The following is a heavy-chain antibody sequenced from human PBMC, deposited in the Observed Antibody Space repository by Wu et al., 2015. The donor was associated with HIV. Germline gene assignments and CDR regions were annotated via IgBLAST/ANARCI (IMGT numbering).Heavy chain of an antibody. D-gene: IGHD2-21*01. CDR2: INPNSGGT. Sequence: QVQLVQSGAEVKKPGASVKVSCKASGYTFTGYYMHWVRQAPGQGLEWMGWINPNSGGTNYAQKFQGRVTMTRDTSISTAYMELSRLRSDDTAVYYCARAIVVVGGGYGTFDYVGPGERVVTVS. V-gene: IGHV1-2*02. J-gene: IGHJ4*02. CDR1: GYTFTGYY. CDR3: ARAIVVVGGGYGTFDY.